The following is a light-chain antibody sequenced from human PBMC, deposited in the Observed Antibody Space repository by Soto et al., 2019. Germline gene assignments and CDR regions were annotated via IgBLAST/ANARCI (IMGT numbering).Light chain of an antibody. CDR1: SGHSSYA. CDR3: QTWGTGIRV. CDR2: LNSDGSH. Sequence: QTVLTQSPSASASLGASVKLTCTLSSGHSSYAIAWHQQQPGKGPRYLMKLNSDGSHSKGDGIPDRFSGSSSGAERYLTISSLQSEDEAEYYCQTWGTGIRVFGGGTKLTVL. V-gene: IGLV4-69*01. J-gene: IGLJ2*01.